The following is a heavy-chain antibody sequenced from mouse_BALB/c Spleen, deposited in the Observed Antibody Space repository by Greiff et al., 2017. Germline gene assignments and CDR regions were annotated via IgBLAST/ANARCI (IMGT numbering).Heavy chain of an antibody. V-gene: IGHV5-6-4*01. CDR2: ISSGGSYT. J-gene: IGHJ4*01. CDR1: GFTFSSYT. Sequence: EVKLVESGGGLVKPGGSLKLSCAASGFTFSSYTMSWVRQTPEKRLEWVATISSGGSYTYYPDSVKGRFTISRDNAKNTLYLQMSSLKSEDTAMYYCTREGGHYYGSSHYYAMDYWGQGTSVTVSS. D-gene: IGHD1-1*01. CDR3: TREGGHYYGSSHYYAMDY.